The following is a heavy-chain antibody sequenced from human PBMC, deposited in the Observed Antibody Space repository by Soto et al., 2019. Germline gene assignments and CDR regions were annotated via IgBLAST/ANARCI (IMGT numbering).Heavy chain of an antibody. Sequence: GESLKISCKGSGYSFTSYWIAWVRQMPGKGLEWMGSIYPGDSDTRYSPSFQGQVTISADKSISTAYLQWSSLKASDTAMHYLARAYSSSSVGVDYWGQGTLVTVSS. CDR3: ARAYSSSSVGVDY. CDR2: IYPGDSDT. V-gene: IGHV5-51*01. D-gene: IGHD6-6*01. J-gene: IGHJ4*02. CDR1: GYSFTSYW.